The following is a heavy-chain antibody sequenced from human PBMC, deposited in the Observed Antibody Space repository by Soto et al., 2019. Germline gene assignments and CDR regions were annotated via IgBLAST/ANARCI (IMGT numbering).Heavy chain of an antibody. CDR2: IYYMGRT. CDR1: SISTYY. Sequence: QVQLQESGPGLVKPSETLSLTCTVDSISTYYWNWIRQSPGKGLEWVGYIYYMGRTNYTPSLRSRVTMSIDTSRNQFSLKLRSVTAADTAVYYCARDPVGVTHFDYWGQGALVTVSS. CDR3: ARDPVGVTHFDY. V-gene: IGHV4-59*01. J-gene: IGHJ4*02. D-gene: IGHD1-26*01.